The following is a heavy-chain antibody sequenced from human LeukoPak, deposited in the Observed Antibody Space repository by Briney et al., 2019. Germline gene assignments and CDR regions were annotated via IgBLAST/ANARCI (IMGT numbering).Heavy chain of an antibody. CDR2: INTDGTVT. D-gene: IGHD6-19*01. CDR1: GFTFSKYW. V-gene: IGHV3-74*01. CDR3: ATKQWLAPPPDS. Sequence: GGSLRLSCAASGFTFSKYWMLWVRQAPGKGLESVSRINTDGTVTTCADSVKGRFTVSRDNADNTMFLQMDSVRDEDTAVYYCATKQWLAPPPDSWGQGTPVTVSS. J-gene: IGHJ4*02.